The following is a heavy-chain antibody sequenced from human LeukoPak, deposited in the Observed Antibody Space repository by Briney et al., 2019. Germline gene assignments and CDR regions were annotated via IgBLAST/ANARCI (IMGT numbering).Heavy chain of an antibody. Sequence: PGGSLRLSCEASGFTFSNFGMNWVRQAPGKGLEWVSSISTTSRYIFYADSVKGRFTISRDNAQNSLLLQMNSLRVDDSAVYYCAKDLGDYDVCSGSNPYDSWGQGTLVAVSS. CDR1: GFTFSNFG. D-gene: IGHD3-3*01. CDR2: ISTTSRYI. CDR3: AKDLGDYDVCSGSNPYDS. V-gene: IGHV3-21*01. J-gene: IGHJ4*02.